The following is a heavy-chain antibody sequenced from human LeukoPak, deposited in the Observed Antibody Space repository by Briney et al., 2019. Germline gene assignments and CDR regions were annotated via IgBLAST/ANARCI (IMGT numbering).Heavy chain of an antibody. J-gene: IGHJ4*02. CDR2: IKQDGSEK. CDR3: ARVYSGYEDY. Sequence: GGSLRLSCAASGFTFSSYSMNWVRQAPGKGLEWVANIKQDGSEKYYVDSVKGRFTISRDNAKNSLYLQMNSLRAEDTAVYYCARVYSGYEDYWGQGTLVTVSS. V-gene: IGHV3-7*01. CDR1: GFTFSSYS. D-gene: IGHD5-12*01.